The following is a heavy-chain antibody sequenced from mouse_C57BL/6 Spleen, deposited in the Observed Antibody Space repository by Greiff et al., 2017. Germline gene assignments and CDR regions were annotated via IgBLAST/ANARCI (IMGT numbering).Heavy chain of an antibody. V-gene: IGHV5-6*01. J-gene: IGHJ2*01. CDR3: ARHEDYYGSRGNFDY. Sequence: VQLKESGGDLVKPGGSLKLSCAASGFTFSSYGMSWVRQTPDKRLEWVATISSGGSYTYYPDSVKGRFTISRDNAKNTLYLQMSSLKSEDTAMYYCARHEDYYGSRGNFDYWGQGTTLTVSS. D-gene: IGHD1-1*01. CDR1: GFTFSSYG. CDR2: ISSGGSYT.